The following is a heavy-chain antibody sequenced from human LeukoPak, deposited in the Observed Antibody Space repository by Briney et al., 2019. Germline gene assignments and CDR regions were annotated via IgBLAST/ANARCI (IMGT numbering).Heavy chain of an antibody. D-gene: IGHD4-17*01. V-gene: IGHV3-74*01. J-gene: IGHJ4*02. CDR3: VRVGEDYGDRWDX. CDR2: INKDGSLT. Sequence: AGGSLRLSCAASGFFFRSYWMHWFRQAPGKELVWVSRINKDGSLTAYADSVKGRFTISRDNAKNTLYLQMNSLRAEDTAVYYCVRVGEDYGDRWDXXGQGTLVTVSS. CDR1: GFFFRSYW.